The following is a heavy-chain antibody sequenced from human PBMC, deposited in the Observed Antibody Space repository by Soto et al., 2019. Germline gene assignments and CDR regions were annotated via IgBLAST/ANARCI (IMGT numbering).Heavy chain of an antibody. Sequence: LSLTCTVSGGSISSGDYYWSWIRQPPGKGLEWIGYIYYSGSTYYNPSLKSRVTISVDTSKNQFSLKLSSVTAADTAVYYCALSYNSSGYTFDYWGQGTLVTVSS. D-gene: IGHD3-22*01. CDR1: GGSISSGDYY. CDR2: IYYSGST. J-gene: IGHJ4*02. V-gene: IGHV4-30-4*01. CDR3: ALSYNSSGYTFDY.